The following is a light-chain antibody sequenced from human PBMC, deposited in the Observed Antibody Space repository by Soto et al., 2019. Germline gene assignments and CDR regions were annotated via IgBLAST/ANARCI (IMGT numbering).Light chain of an antibody. CDR2: GVS. CDR1: NSDVGGYNY. CDR3: SSHTTTSSALQV. J-gene: IGLJ1*01. Sequence: QSALTQPASVSGSPGQSITISCAGTNSDVGGYNYVSWYQQHPGKAPKLMLYGVSNRPSGVSNRFSGSKSGNTASLTISGLQAEDEADYYCSSHTTTSSALQVFGTGTKLTVL. V-gene: IGLV2-14*01.